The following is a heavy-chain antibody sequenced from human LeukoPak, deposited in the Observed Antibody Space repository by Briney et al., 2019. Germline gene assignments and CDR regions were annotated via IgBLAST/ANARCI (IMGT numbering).Heavy chain of an antibody. Sequence: SETLSLTCAVYGGSFSGYYWSWIRQPPGKGLEWIGEINHSGSTNYNPSLKSRVTISVDTSKNQFSLKLSSGTAADTAVYYCAGTYCGGDCPIADYWGQGTLVTVSS. J-gene: IGHJ4*02. D-gene: IGHD2-21*02. CDR1: GGSFSGYY. CDR3: AGTYCGGDCPIADY. CDR2: INHSGST. V-gene: IGHV4-34*01.